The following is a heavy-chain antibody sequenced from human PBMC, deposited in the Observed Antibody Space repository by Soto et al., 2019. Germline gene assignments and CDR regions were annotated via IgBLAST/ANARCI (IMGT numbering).Heavy chain of an antibody. CDR3: ARSTYYDILTGSYYYYAMDV. CDR1: GFTVGSNY. J-gene: IGHJ6*02. Sequence: VGSLRLSCAASGFTVGSNYMSWVRQAPGKGLEWVSVIYSEGTPYYADSVKGRFTIARENSNNTLYLHMNNRRAEDTAVYYCARSTYYDILTGSYYYYAMDVWGQGTTVTSP. CDR2: IYSEGTP. V-gene: IGHV3-53*01. D-gene: IGHD3-9*01.